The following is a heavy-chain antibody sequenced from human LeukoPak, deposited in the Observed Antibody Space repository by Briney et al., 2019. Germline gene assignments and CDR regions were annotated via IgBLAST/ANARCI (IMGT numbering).Heavy chain of an antibody. J-gene: IGHJ3*02. D-gene: IGHD6-19*01. V-gene: IGHV4-61*03. Sequence: SETLSLTCTVSGDSISSSSYYWSWIRQPPGKGLEWIGYIYHSGSTNYNPSLKSRVTISLDTSKKHFSLKLSSVTAADTAVYYCVRGHLVGGWFKYDAFDIWGQGTMVSVSS. CDR3: VRGHLVGGWFKYDAFDI. CDR2: IYHSGST. CDR1: GDSISSSSYY.